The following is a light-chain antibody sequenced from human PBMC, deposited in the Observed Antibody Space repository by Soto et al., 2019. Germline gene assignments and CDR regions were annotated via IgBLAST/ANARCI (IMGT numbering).Light chain of an antibody. V-gene: IGKV3-11*01. CDR2: DAS. Sequence: VLPQSPATLSLSPGERATLSCRASENVRTFVDWYQQKPGQAPRLLIYDASNRATGIPARFSGSGSGTDFALTISSLEPEDSAVYYGQQRSNWPSITFGQGTRLEIK. J-gene: IGKJ5*01. CDR1: ENVRTF. CDR3: QQRSNWPSIT.